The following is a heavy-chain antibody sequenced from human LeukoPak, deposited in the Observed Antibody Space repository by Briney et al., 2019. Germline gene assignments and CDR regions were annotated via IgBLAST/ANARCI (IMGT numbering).Heavy chain of an antibody. J-gene: IGHJ5*02. CDR2: IKQDGSEK. CDR1: GFTFSSYW. D-gene: IGHD6-13*01. CDR3: AGDRQIAAAVEWFDP. Sequence: GGSLRLSCAASGFTFSSYWMSWVRQAPGKGLEWVANIKQDGSEKYYVDSVKGRFTISRDNAKNSLYLQMNSLRAEDTAVYYCAGDRQIAAAVEWFDPWGQGTLVTVSS. V-gene: IGHV3-7*01.